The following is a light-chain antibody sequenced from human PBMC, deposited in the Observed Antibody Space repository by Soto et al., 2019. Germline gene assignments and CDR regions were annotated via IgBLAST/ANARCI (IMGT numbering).Light chain of an antibody. CDR1: SSDVGAYTY. CDR2: DVS. V-gene: IGLV2-14*03. J-gene: IGLJ1*01. Sequence: QSALTQPASVSGSPGQSITISCTGTSSDVGAYTYVSWYQQHPGKAPKLMIYDVSNRPSGVSNRFSGSKSGNTASLTSSRLQAEDEADYYCSSYTSSNTDVFGTGTKLTVL. CDR3: SSYTSSNTDV.